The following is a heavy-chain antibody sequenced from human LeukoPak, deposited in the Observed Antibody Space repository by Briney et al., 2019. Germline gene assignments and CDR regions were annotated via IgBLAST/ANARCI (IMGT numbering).Heavy chain of an antibody. CDR1: GGSISSYY. CDR2: IYYSGST. J-gene: IGHJ4*02. D-gene: IGHD3-10*01. CDR3: ARETPGDGVMYYFDY. Sequence: SETLSLTCTVSGGSISSYYWSWIRQPPGKGLEWIGYIYYSGSTNYNPSLKSRVTISVDTSKNQFSLKLSSVTAADTAVYYCARETPGDGVMYYFDYWGQGTLVTVSS. V-gene: IGHV4-59*01.